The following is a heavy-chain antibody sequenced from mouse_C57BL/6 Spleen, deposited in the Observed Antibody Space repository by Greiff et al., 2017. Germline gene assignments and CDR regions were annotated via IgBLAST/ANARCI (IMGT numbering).Heavy chain of an antibody. D-gene: IGHD1-1*01. CDR1: GFTFSDYG. CDR3: ARGSSYENYFDY. V-gene: IGHV5-17*01. J-gene: IGHJ2*01. Sequence: EVKLMESGGGLVKPGGSLKLSCAASGFTFSDYGMHWVRQAPEKGLEWVAYISSGSSTIYYADTVKGRFTISRDNAKNTLCLQMTSLRSEDTAMYYCARGSSYENYFDYWGQGTTLTVSS. CDR2: ISSGSSTI.